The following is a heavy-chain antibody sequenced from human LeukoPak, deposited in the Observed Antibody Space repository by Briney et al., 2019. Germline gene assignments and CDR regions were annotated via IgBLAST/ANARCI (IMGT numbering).Heavy chain of an antibody. V-gene: IGHV1-2*02. CDR3: ASTLYSSGWYPDY. CDR1: GYTFTDHY. D-gene: IGHD6-19*01. Sequence: ASVKVSCKASGYTFTDHYMHWVRQAPGQGLEWMGWINPNGGGTNYAQRFQGRVSMTRDTSISTAYMELSRLRSDDTAVCYCASTLYSSGWYPDYWGQGTLVTVSS. CDR2: INPNGGGT. J-gene: IGHJ4*02.